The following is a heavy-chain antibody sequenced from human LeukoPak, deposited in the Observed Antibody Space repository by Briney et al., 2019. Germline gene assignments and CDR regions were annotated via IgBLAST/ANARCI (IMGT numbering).Heavy chain of an antibody. V-gene: IGHV3-7*01. Sequence: GGSPSLSCAASGFTFSSYWMSWVRQAPGKGLEWVANIKQDGSEKYYVDSVKGRFTISRDNAKNSLYLQMNSLRAEDTAVYYCARNSGWYDGYCFDYWGQGTLVTVSS. CDR1: GFTFSSYW. CDR3: ARNSGWYDGYCFDY. D-gene: IGHD6-19*01. J-gene: IGHJ4*02. CDR2: IKQDGSEK.